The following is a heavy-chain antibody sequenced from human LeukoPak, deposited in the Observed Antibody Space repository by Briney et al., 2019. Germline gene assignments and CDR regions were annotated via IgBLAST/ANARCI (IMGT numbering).Heavy chain of an antibody. Sequence: GGSLRLSCGASGFTFSTYWMSWVRQAPGKGLEWVANINQDESQKYYVDSVKGRFTISRDNAKNSLYLQMNSLRAEDTAVYYCAVYYYGPWGQGTLVTVSS. J-gene: IGHJ4*02. CDR1: GFTFSTYW. D-gene: IGHD3-10*01. CDR2: INQDESQK. V-gene: IGHV3-7*05. CDR3: AVYYYGP.